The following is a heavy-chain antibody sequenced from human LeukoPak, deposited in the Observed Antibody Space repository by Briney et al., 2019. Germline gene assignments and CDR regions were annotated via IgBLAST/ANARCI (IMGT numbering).Heavy chain of an antibody. CDR1: GFTFSSYA. D-gene: IGHD4-23*01. CDR2: ISGSGGST. CDR3: ARMTTVVTHFDY. Sequence: GGSLRLSCAASGFTFSSYAMSWVRQAPGKGLEWVSAISGSGGSTYYADSVKGRFTIPRDNSKNTLYLQMNSLRAEDTAVYYCARMTTVVTHFDYWGQGTLVTVSS. V-gene: IGHV3-23*01. J-gene: IGHJ4*02.